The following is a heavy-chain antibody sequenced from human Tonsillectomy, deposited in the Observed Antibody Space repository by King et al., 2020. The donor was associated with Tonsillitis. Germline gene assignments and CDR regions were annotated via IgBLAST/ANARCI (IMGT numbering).Heavy chain of an antibody. V-gene: IGHV1-18*01. CDR2: ISAYNGNR. CDR3: ARTGSGSRNDWYFDL. J-gene: IGHJ2*01. D-gene: IGHD1-14*01. Sequence: QLVQSGAEVKKPGASVKVSCKASGYTFTNYGISWVRQAPGQGLEWMGWISAYNGNRNYAQKYRGRVTVTTDTSTKTAYMELRGLRSDDTAVYYCARTGSGSRNDWYFDLWGRGTLVTVSS. CDR1: GYTFTNYG.